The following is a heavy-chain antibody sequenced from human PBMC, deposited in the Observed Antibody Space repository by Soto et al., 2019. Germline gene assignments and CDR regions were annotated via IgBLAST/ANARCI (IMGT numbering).Heavy chain of an antibody. Sequence: EVQLVESGGGLVKPGGSLRLSCAASGFTFSSYSMNWVRQAPGKGPEWVSSISSSSSYIYYADSVKGRFTISRDNAKNSLYLQMNSLRAEDTAVYYCARGREVATIGDFDYWGQGTLVTVSS. CDR3: ARGREVATIGDFDY. V-gene: IGHV3-21*01. CDR2: ISSSSSYI. J-gene: IGHJ4*02. CDR1: GFTFSSYS. D-gene: IGHD5-12*01.